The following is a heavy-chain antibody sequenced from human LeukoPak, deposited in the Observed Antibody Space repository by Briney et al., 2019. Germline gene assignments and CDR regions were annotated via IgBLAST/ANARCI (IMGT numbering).Heavy chain of an antibody. J-gene: IGHJ5*02. CDR1: GGSISSSSYY. CDR2: IYYSGST. CDR3: ARHANWFDP. Sequence: PSETLSLTCTVSGGSISSSSYYWGWIRQPPGKGLEWIVSIYYSGSTYYNPSLKSRVTISVDTSKNQFSLKLRKVTATDTAVYYCARHANWFDPWGQGTLVTVSS. V-gene: IGHV4-39*01.